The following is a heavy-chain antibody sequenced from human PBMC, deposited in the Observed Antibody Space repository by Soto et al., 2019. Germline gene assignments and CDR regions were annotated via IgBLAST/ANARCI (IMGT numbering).Heavy chain of an antibody. V-gene: IGHV3-53*01. Sequence: GGSLRLSCAASGFTVSSNYMSWVRQAPGKGLEWVSVIYSGGSTYYADSVKGRFTISRDNSKNTLYLQMNSLRAEDTAVYYCAKARPTLTYFDYSGQGTLVTVSS. CDR3: AKARPTLTYFDY. CDR2: IYSGGST. D-gene: IGHD4-17*01. CDR1: GFTVSSNY. J-gene: IGHJ4*02.